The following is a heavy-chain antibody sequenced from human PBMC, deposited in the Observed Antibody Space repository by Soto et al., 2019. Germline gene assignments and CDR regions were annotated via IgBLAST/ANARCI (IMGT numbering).Heavy chain of an antibody. Sequence: GGSLRLSCAAPGSTFSSSAMSWVRQAPGKGLEWVSAISGSGGTTYYTDSVRGRFAISIDNSKNTLYLQMNSLRAEDTAVYYCAKDRVVRANDWFDPWGQGILVTVSS. D-gene: IGHD3-10*01. CDR2: ISGSGGTT. CDR1: GSTFSSSA. V-gene: IGHV3-23*01. J-gene: IGHJ5*02. CDR3: AKDRVVRANDWFDP.